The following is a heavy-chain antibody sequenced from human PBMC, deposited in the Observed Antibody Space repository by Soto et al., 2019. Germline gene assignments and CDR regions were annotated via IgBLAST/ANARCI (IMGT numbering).Heavy chain of an antibody. Sequence: EVQLLASGGGLVQPGGSLRLSCTASGFTFDNYGMSWVRQAPGKELEWVSGIYNSGDYTYYAVSVQGRFTISRDNSRYSLYLQMSSLRAEDMAIYNGAKGTHTGPGYGLDVWGQGTTVTVSS. CDR3: AKGTHTGPGYGLDV. D-gene: IGHD3-22*01. J-gene: IGHJ6*02. CDR2: IYNSGDYT. CDR1: GFTFDNYG. V-gene: IGHV3-23*01.